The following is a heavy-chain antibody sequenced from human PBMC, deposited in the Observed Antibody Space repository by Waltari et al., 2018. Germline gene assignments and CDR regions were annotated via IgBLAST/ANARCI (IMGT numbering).Heavy chain of an antibody. CDR2: INHSGST. V-gene: IGHV4-34*01. CDR3: ARTPAQNGSGSYPIDY. CDR1: GGSFSGYY. D-gene: IGHD3-10*01. Sequence: QVQLQQWGAGLLKPSETLSLTCAVYGGSFSGYYWSWIRQPPGKGLEWIGEINHSGSTNYNPSLKSRVTISVDTSKNQFSLKLSSVTAADTAVYYCARTPAQNGSGSYPIDYWGQGTLVTVSS. J-gene: IGHJ4*02.